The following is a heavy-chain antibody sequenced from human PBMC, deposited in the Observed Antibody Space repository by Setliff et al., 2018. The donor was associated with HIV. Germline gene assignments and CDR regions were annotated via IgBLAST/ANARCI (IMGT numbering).Heavy chain of an antibody. Sequence: SETLSLTCALSGYSISNGYYWGWIRQPSGKGLEWIGSTYHSGSTFYNPSLRSRVTISVDTSQDQFSLRLTSVTAADTAVYYCAARNSGNPTRHFDYWGQGTLVTVS. CDR1: GYSISNGYY. CDR2: TYHSGST. CDR3: AARNSGNPTRHFDY. D-gene: IGHD3-10*01. V-gene: IGHV4-38-2*01. J-gene: IGHJ4*02.